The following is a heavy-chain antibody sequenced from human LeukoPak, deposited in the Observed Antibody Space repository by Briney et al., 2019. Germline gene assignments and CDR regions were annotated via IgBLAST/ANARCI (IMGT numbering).Heavy chain of an antibody. Sequence: ASVKVSCKASEYTFTGYYMHWVRQAPGQGLEWMGWINPNSGGTNYAQKFQGRVTMTRDTSISTAYMELSRLRSDDTAVYYCAREPPATRYYYGMDVWGQGTTVTVSS. CDR1: EYTFTGYY. CDR3: AREPPATRYYYGMDV. J-gene: IGHJ6*02. CDR2: INPNSGGT. D-gene: IGHD1-7*01. V-gene: IGHV1-2*02.